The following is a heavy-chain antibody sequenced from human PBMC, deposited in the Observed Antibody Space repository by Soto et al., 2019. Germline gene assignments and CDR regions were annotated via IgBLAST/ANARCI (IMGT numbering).Heavy chain of an antibody. V-gene: IGHV3-23*01. J-gene: IGHJ4*02. CDR1: GFTFSSYA. CDR3: ASWYSSGWYLGDY. Sequence: EVQLLESGGGLVQPGGSLRLSCAASGFTFSSYAMIWVRQAPGKGLEWVSAIIGSGGSTYYADSVKGRFTISRDNSKNTLYLQMNSLRAEDTAVYYCASWYSSGWYLGDYWGQGTLVTVSS. CDR2: IIGSGGST. D-gene: IGHD6-19*01.